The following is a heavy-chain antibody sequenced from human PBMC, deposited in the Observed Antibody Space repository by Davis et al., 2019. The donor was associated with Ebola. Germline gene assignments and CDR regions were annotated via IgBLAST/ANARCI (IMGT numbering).Heavy chain of an antibody. Sequence: GESLKISCAASGFTFSSYAMHWVRQAPGKGLEWVAVISYDGSNKYYADSVKGRFTISRDNSKNTLYLQMNSLRAEDTAVYYCAKDLRVVVTATDFDYWGQGTLVTVSS. J-gene: IGHJ4*02. CDR1: GFTFSSYA. V-gene: IGHV3-30-3*01. CDR2: ISYDGSNK. D-gene: IGHD2-21*02. CDR3: AKDLRVVVTATDFDY.